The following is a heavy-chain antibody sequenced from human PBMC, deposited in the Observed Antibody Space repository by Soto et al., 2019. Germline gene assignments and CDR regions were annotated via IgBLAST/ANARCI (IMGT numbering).Heavy chain of an antibody. CDR1: GFTFSSYW. V-gene: IGHV3-74*01. CDR2: INSDGSST. Sequence: PGASLRLSXAASGFTFSSYWMHWVRQAPGKGLVWVSRINSDGSSTSYADSVKGRFTISRDNAKNTLYLQMNSLRAEDTAVYYCESKTFVSTGDTYYYYAMDVWGQGPTVTVSS. D-gene: IGHD4-17*01. CDR3: ESKTFVSTGDTYYYYAMDV. J-gene: IGHJ6*02.